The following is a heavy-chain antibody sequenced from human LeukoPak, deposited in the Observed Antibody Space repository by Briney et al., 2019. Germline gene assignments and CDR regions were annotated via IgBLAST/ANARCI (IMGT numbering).Heavy chain of an antibody. Sequence: SVKVSCKASGGTFSSYAISWVRQAPGQGLEWMGGIIPIFGTANYAQKFQGRVTITTDESTSTAYMGLSSLRSEDTAVYYCARVKRGYNYFDYWGQGTLATVSS. CDR3: ARVKRGYNYFDY. D-gene: IGHD5-12*01. CDR1: GGTFSSYA. J-gene: IGHJ4*02. V-gene: IGHV1-69*05. CDR2: IIPIFGTA.